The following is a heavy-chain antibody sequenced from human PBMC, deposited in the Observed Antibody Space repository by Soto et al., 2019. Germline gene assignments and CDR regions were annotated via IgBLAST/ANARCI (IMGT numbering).Heavy chain of an antibody. D-gene: IGHD2-2*01. V-gene: IGHV3-33*01. J-gene: IGHJ3*02. CDR1: GLTFSSYG. CDR3: ATSTQDDAFDI. CDR2: IWYDGSNK. Sequence: QVQLVESGGGVVQPGRSLRLSCAASGLTFSSYGMHWVRQAPGKGLEWVAVIWYDGSNKYYADSVKGRFTISRDNSKNTLYLQMNSLRAEDTAVYYCATSTQDDAFDIWGQGTMVTVSS.